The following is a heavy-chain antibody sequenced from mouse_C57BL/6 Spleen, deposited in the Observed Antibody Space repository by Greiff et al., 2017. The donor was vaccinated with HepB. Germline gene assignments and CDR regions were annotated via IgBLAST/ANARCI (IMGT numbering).Heavy chain of an antibody. CDR1: GFSLTSYG. CDR2: IWSGGST. Sequence: QVQLQQSGPGLVQPSQSLSITCTVSGFSLTSYGVHWVRQSPGKGLEWLGVIWSGGSTDYNAAFISRLSISKDNSKSQVFFKMNSLQADDTAIYYCARNGDYDDYAMDYWGQGTSVTVSS. J-gene: IGHJ4*01. D-gene: IGHD2-4*01. CDR3: ARNGDYDDYAMDY. V-gene: IGHV2-2*01.